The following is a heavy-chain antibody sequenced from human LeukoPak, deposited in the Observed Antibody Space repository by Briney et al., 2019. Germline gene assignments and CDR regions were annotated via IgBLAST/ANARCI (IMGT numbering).Heavy chain of an antibody. J-gene: IGHJ4*02. V-gene: IGHV3-30*18. CDR3: AKDRLGTPLIDY. CDR2: ISYDGTDK. CDR1: GFISSTHG. D-gene: IGHD1-14*01. Sequence: PGGSLRLSCAASGFISSTHGVHWVRQAPGKGLEWVAVISYDGTDKYYADSVKGRFTISRDNSKNTLYLQMNSLRTEDTVVYYCAKDRLGTPLIDYWGQGTLVTVSS.